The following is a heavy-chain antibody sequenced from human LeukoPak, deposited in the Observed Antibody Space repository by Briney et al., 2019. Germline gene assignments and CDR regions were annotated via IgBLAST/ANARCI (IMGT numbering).Heavy chain of an antibody. J-gene: IGHJ5*02. D-gene: IGHD3-10*01. V-gene: IGHV4-34*01. Sequence: SETLSLTCAVYVVSFSGYYWSWSRQTPGKGLEWIGEINHSVSTNYNPSLKSRVTISVETSKNKFSLKLSSVPAADTAVYYCARRPFMVRGVRAFDPWGQGTLVTVSS. CDR1: VVSFSGYY. CDR3: ARRPFMVRGVRAFDP. CDR2: INHSVST.